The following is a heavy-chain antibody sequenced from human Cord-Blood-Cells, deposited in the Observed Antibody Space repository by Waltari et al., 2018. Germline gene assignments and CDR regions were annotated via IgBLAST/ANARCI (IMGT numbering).Heavy chain of an antibody. CDR2: IIPILGTA. Sequence: QVQLVQSGAEVKKPGSSVKVSCTASGGTFSSYAVSWVRQARGQGLEWMGGIIPILGTANYAQKFRGRVTITADKSTSTAYMELSSLRSEDTAVYYCAREGGGIAARYWGQGTLVTVSS. J-gene: IGHJ4*02. CDR3: AREGGGIAARY. V-gene: IGHV1-69*06. CDR1: GGTFSSYA. D-gene: IGHD6-6*01.